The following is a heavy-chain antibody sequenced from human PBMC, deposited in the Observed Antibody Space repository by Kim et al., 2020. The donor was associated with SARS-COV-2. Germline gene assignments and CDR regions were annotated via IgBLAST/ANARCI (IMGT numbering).Heavy chain of an antibody. J-gene: IGHJ4*02. CDR2: IYSSGTT. CDR3: ARGETVLAY. Sequence: SETLSLTCTVSGGPISSYYWSWVRQAAGKGLEWIGRIYSSGTTHYNPSLKSQVTMSVDTSKNQFSLNLRSVTAADSAVYYCARGETVLAYWGQGTLVTVS. V-gene: IGHV4-4*07. CDR1: GGPISSYY. D-gene: IGHD4-17*01.